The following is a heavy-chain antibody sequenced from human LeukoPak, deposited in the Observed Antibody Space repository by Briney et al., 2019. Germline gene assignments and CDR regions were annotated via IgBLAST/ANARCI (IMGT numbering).Heavy chain of an antibody. CDR2: ISAYNGNT. V-gene: IGHV1-18*01. J-gene: IGHJ4*02. Sequence: ASVKVSCKASGFTFTSHDYSWVRQAPGQGLEWMGWISAYNGNTNYAQKLQGRVTMTTDTSTSTAYMELRSLRSDDTAVYYCARVRGDYDFWSGYSDQCAFDYWGQGTLVTVSS. CDR3: ARVRGDYDFWSGYSDQCAFDY. CDR1: GFTFTSHD. D-gene: IGHD3-3*01.